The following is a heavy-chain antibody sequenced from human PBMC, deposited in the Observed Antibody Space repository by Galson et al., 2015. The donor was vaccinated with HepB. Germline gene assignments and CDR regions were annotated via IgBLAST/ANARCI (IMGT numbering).Heavy chain of an antibody. D-gene: IGHD3-22*01. V-gene: IGHV3-30-3*01. CDR3: ARVYYDSSGYCCGYFDY. CDR1: AFTFSRYA. Sequence: SLRLSCAASAFTFSRYAMHWVRQAPGKGLEWVAVISYDGSNKYYADSVKGRLTISRDNSKNTLYLQMNSLRPEDTAEYYCARVYYDSSGYCCGYFDYWGQGTQVTVSS. J-gene: IGHJ4*02. CDR2: ISYDGSNK.